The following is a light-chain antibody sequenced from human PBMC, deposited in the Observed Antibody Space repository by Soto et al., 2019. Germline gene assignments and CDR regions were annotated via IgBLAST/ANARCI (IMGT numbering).Light chain of an antibody. Sequence: QSVLTQPPSASGSPGQSVTISCTGTSGDVGGYNYVSWYQQHPGKAPKLMIYEVSKRRSGVPDRFSGSKSGNTASLTVSGLQAEDEADYYCSSYAGSTNFVFGTGTKVTVL. J-gene: IGLJ1*01. V-gene: IGLV2-8*01. CDR2: EVS. CDR3: SSYAGSTNFV. CDR1: SGDVGGYNY.